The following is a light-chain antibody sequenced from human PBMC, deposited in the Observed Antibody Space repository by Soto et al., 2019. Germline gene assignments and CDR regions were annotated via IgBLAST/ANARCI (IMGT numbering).Light chain of an antibody. CDR2: EVS. Sequence: QSALTQPASVSGSPGQSITISCTGTISDLGTYNYVSWYQQHPGKAPKLIIYEVSNRPSGVSFRFSGSKSGNTASLTISGLQAEDEGDYFCGSITRSSTSVFGTGTKLTVL. V-gene: IGLV2-14*01. J-gene: IGLJ1*01. CDR1: ISDLGTYNY. CDR3: GSITRSSTSV.